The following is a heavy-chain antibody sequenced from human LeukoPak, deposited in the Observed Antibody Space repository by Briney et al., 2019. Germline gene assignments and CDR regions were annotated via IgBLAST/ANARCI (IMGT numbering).Heavy chain of an antibody. J-gene: IGHJ6*02. CDR3: ARGIGVQLERPSTYGMDV. V-gene: IGHV4-31*02. CDR2: IYYSGST. D-gene: IGHD1-1*01. Sequence: SWVRQHPGKGLEWIGHIYYSGSTYYNPSLKSRGIISVETSKNQFSLKLSSVTAADTAVYYCARGIGVQLERPSTYGMDVWGQGTTVTVSS.